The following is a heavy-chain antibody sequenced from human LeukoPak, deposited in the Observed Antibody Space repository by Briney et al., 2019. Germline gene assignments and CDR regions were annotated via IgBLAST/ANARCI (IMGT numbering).Heavy chain of an antibody. CDR1: GFTFSNAW. Sequence: GGSLRLSCAASGFTFSNAWMSWVRQAPGKGLEWVGRIKSKTDGGTTDYAAPVKGRFTISRDDSKNTLYLQMKSLKTEDTAVYYCTTTVVIAPSDAFDIWGQGTMVTVSS. D-gene: IGHD2-21*01. V-gene: IGHV3-15*01. J-gene: IGHJ3*02. CDR3: TTTVVIAPSDAFDI. CDR2: IKSKTDGGTT.